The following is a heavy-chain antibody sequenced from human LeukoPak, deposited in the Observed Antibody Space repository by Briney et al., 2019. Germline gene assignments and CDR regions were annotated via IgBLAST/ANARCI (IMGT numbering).Heavy chain of an antibody. V-gene: IGHV4-59*08. Sequence: SETLSLTCTVSGGSISSYYWSWIRQPPGKGLEWIWYIHYSGGITYYNPSLKSRVTISVDTSKNQFSLKLSSVTAADTAVYYCARHLGGSGSHDAFDIWGQGTMVTVSS. CDR1: GGSISSYY. J-gene: IGHJ3*02. CDR3: ARHLGGSGSHDAFDI. D-gene: IGHD3-10*01. CDR2: IHYSGGIT.